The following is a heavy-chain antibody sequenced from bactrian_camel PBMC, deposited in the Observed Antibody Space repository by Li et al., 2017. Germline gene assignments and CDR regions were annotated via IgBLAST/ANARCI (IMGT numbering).Heavy chain of an antibody. V-gene: IGHV3S55*01. CDR3: AADRYGGSWNLGTLCVRTEQKHNY. CDR1: GDTNGPYC. J-gene: IGHJ4*01. Sequence: VQLVESGGGSVQAGGSLTLSCVVSGDTNGPYCMGWFRQTPGKEREGVASIERSGGAKYADSVKGRFTTSRDSAKNILYLQIDSLKPEDTAMYYCAADRYGGSWNLGTLCVRTEQKHNYWGQGTQV. D-gene: IGHD6*01. CDR2: IERSGGA.